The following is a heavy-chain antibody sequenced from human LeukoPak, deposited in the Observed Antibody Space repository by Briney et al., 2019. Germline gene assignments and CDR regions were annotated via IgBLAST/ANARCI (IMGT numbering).Heavy chain of an antibody. Sequence: SVKVSCKASGGTFSSYAISWVRQAPGQGLEWMGGIIPIFGTANYAQKFQGRVTITADESTSTVYMELSSLRSEDTAVYYCARPDTYYYYMDVWGKGTTATVSS. V-gene: IGHV1-69*13. CDR3: ARPDTYYYYMDV. J-gene: IGHJ6*03. D-gene: IGHD5-18*01. CDR1: GGTFSSYA. CDR2: IIPIFGTA.